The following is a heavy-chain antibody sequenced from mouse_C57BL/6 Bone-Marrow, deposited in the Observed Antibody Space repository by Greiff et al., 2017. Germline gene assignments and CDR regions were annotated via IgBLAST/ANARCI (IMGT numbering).Heavy chain of an antibody. CDR1: GYSITSGYY. CDR3: ARDITTV. V-gene: IGHV3-6*01. J-gene: IGHJ3*01. CDR2: ISYDGSN. Sequence: EVKLQQSGPGLVKPSQSLSLTCSVTGYSITSGYYWNWIRQFPGNKLEWMGYISYDGSNNYNPSLKNRISITLDTSKNQFFLKLNSVTTEDTATYYCARDITTVGGQGTLVTVSA. D-gene: IGHD1-1*01.